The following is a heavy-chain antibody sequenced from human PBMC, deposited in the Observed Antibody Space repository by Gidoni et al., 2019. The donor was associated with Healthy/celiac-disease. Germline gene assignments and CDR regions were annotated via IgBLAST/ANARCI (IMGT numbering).Heavy chain of an antibody. CDR1: GDSISSGYY. J-gene: IGHJ5*02. D-gene: IGHD2-2*02. Sequence: QVQLQEAGPGRVKPSETLSLTCAVAGDSISSGYYWGWIRQPPGKGLEWIGRIYHSGSTYYPPSLTRRVPLSVDTSKNQFSLTLSSVTAADTAVYYCARERGAIPSPNWFDPWGQGTLVTVSS. CDR3: ARERGAIPSPNWFDP. V-gene: IGHV4-38-2*02. CDR2: IYHSGST.